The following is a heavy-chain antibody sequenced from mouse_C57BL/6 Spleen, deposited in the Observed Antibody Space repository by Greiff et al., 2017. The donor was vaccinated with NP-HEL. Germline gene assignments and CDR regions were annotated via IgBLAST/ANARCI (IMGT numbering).Heavy chain of an antibody. J-gene: IGHJ3*01. V-gene: IGHV5-4*01. CDR3: AREGGSGYEGWFAY. Sequence: EVQRVESGGGLVKPGGSLKLSCAASGFTFSSYAMSWVRQTPEKRLEWVATISDGGSYTYYPDNVKGRFTISRDTAKNTLYLQLSHLKSEDTAMYYGAREGGSGYEGWFAYWGQGTLVTVSA. CDR2: ISDGGSYT. CDR1: GFTFSSYA. D-gene: IGHD3-2*02.